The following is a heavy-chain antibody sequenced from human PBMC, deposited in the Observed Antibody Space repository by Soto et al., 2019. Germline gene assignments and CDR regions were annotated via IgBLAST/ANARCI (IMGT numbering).Heavy chain of an antibody. D-gene: IGHD4-17*01. J-gene: IGHJ6*02. Sequence: PVGSLRLSCAASGFRFSAYAMHWVRQAPGKGLEWVAVISYEGSNRFYADSVKGRFTVSRDNSKNMVYLQMNSLRGEDTAVFYCAKDYGDYNFNYGMDVWGQGTTVTVS. CDR2: ISYEGSNR. CDR1: GFRFSAYA. CDR3: AKDYGDYNFNYGMDV. V-gene: IGHV3-30*18.